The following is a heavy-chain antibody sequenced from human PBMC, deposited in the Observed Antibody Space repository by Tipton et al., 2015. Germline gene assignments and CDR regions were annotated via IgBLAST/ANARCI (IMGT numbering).Heavy chain of an antibody. CDR2: IYSDASTI. D-gene: IGHD3/OR15-3a*01. CDR3: IRGRSVDFAP. V-gene: IGHV3-74*01. Sequence: GSLRLSCAASGFTFSTAWMHWVRQAPGKGLEWVSRIYSDASTISYADSVKGRFTISRDNAKNTLSLQMNSLRAEDTAMYYCIRGRSVDFAPGGQGTLVPVSS. CDR1: GFTFSTAW. J-gene: IGHJ5*02.